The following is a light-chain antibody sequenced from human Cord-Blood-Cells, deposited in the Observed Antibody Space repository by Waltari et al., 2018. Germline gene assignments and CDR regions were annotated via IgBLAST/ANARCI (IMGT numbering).Light chain of an antibody. J-gene: IGLJ2*01. V-gene: IGLV2-11*01. CDR1: SSDVGGYNY. CDR2: DVS. CDR3: CSYAGSYTVV. Sequence: QSALTQPRSVSRSPGQSVTISCTGTSSDVGGYNYVSWYQQHPGKAPKLMIYDVSKRPSGVPDRFSGSKSGNTASLTISGLQAEDEADYYGCSYAGSYTVVFGGGTKLTVL.